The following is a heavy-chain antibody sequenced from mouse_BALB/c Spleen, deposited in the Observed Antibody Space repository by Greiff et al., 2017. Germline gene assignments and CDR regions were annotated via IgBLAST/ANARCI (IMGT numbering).Heavy chain of an antibody. D-gene: IGHD2-4*01. Sequence: PVQQSGAELVRPGASVTLSCKASGYTFTDYEMHWVKQTPVHGLEWIGAIDPETGGTAYNQKFKGKATLTADKSSSTAYMELRSLTSEDSAVYYCARDYDYDGSGFAYWGQGTLVTVSA. CDR3: ARDYDYDGSGFAY. CDR1: GYTFTDYE. CDR2: IDPETGGT. V-gene: IGHV1-15*01. J-gene: IGHJ3*01.